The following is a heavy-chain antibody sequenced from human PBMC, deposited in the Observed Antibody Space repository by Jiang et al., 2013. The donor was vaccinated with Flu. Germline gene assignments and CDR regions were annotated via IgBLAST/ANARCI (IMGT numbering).Heavy chain of an antibody. CDR3: ARGMTYGDDTCYYDF. J-gene: IGHJ4*02. CDR2: VYYTGNT. D-gene: IGHD4-17*01. V-gene: IGHV4-59*01. Sequence: GSGLVKPSETLSLTCTVSGGSINSYYWGWIRQPPGKGLESIGFVYYTGNTNYNPSLRSRVTISLDASKNQFSLNLASLTAADTAVYYCARGMTYGDDTCYYDFWGQGTLVTVSS. CDR1: GGSINSYY.